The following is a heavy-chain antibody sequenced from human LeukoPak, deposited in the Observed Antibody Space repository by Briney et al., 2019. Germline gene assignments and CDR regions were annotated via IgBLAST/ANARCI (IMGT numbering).Heavy chain of an antibody. Sequence: ASVKVSCKASGYTFTSYAMNWVRQAPGQGLEWMGWINTNTGNPTYAQGFTGRFVFSLDTSVSTAYLQISSLKAEDTAVYYCARVLKRHYYDSSGYYSFDYWGQGTLVTVSS. J-gene: IGHJ4*02. V-gene: IGHV7-4-1*02. CDR3: ARVLKRHYYDSSGYYSFDY. D-gene: IGHD3-22*01. CDR1: GYTFTSYA. CDR2: INTNTGNP.